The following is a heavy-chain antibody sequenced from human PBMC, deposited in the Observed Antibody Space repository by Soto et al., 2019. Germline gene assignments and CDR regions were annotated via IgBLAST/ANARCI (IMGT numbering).Heavy chain of an antibody. D-gene: IGHD6-13*01. J-gene: IGHJ4*02. CDR3: AHRPNVTSSSWPYYFDY. Sequence: QITLKESGPTLVKPTQTLTLTCTFSGFSLSASGVGVGWIRQPPGKALEWLALIYWNDDKRYSPSLKSRLTITPDTSKNQVVLTMTNMDPVDTATYYCAHRPNVTSSSWPYYFDYWGQGTLVTVSS. CDR1: GFSLSASGVG. V-gene: IGHV2-5*01. CDR2: IYWNDDK.